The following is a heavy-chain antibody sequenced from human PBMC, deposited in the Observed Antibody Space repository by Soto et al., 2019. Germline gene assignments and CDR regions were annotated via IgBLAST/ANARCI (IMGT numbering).Heavy chain of an antibody. CDR3: ARGSSWPF. D-gene: IGHD6-13*01. V-gene: IGHV3-48*01. CDR1: GFSFSSYS. Sequence: GGSLRLSCAASGFSFSSYSMNWVRQAPGKGLEWLSYISSSSSTIYYADSVKGRFTISRDNAQNSLYLQINSLRVEDTAIYYCARGSSWPFWGQGTLVTVSS. CDR2: ISSSSSTI. J-gene: IGHJ4*02.